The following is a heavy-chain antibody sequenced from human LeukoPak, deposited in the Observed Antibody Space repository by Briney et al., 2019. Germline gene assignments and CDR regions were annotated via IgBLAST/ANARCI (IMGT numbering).Heavy chain of an antibody. CDR3: ASVSGSYYYGMDV. J-gene: IGHJ6*02. V-gene: IGHV3-48*01. CDR2: ISSSSSTI. Sequence: PVGSLRLSCAASGFTFSSYSMNSVRQAPGKGLEWVSYISSSSSTIYYADSVKGRFTISRDNAKNSLYLQMNSLRAEDTAVYYCASVSGSYYYGMDVWGQGTTVTVSS. CDR1: GFTFSSYS. D-gene: IGHD3-16*01.